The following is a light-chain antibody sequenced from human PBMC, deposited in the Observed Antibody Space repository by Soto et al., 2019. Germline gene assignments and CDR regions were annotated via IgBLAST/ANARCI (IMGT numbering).Light chain of an antibody. Sequence: QSVLTQLPSASGTPGQRVTISCSGSSSNIGSNYVYWYQQLPGTAPKLLIYRNSQRPSGVPDRFSGSKSGTSASLAISGLRSEDEADYYCAARDDSLSGLYVFGTGTKVTV. CDR2: RNS. CDR1: SSNIGSNY. CDR3: AARDDSLSGLYV. V-gene: IGLV1-47*01. J-gene: IGLJ1*01.